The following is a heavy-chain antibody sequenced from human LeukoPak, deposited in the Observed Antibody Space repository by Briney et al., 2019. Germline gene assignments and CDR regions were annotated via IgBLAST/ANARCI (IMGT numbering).Heavy chain of an antibody. J-gene: IGHJ6*02. CDR1: GYTFTGYY. V-gene: IGHV1-2*06. Sequence: VASVKVSCKASGYTFTGYYMHWVRQAPGQGLEWMGRINPNSGGTNYAQKFQGRVTMTRDTSISTAYMELSRLRSDDTAVYYCARTPYGGSYYYYYGMDVWGQGTTVTVSS. D-gene: IGHD4-23*01. CDR2: INPNSGGT. CDR3: ARTPYGGSYYYYYGMDV.